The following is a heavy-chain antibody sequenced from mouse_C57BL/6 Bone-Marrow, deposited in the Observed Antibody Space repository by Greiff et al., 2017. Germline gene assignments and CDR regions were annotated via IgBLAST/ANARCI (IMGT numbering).Heavy chain of an antibody. CDR2: IDPEDGET. D-gene: IGHD2-2*01. CDR3: ARGGDFMVTTYYAMDY. V-gene: IGHV14-2*01. J-gene: IGHJ4*01. CDR1: GFNIKDYY. Sequence: VQLQQSGAELVKPGASVKLSCTASGFNIKDYYMHWVKQRTEQGLEWIGRIDPEDGETKYAPKFQGKATITADTSSHTAYLQLSSLTSEDAAVEYCARGGDFMVTTYYAMDYWGQGTSVTVSS.